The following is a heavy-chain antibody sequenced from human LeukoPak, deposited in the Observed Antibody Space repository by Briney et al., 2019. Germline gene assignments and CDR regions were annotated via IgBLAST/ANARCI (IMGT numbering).Heavy chain of an antibody. J-gene: IGHJ4*02. CDR2: LSGDGGTT. Sequence: GGSLRLSCAASEFTFSSHWMYWVRQAPGKGLAWVARLSGDGGTTRHADSVKGRFTISRDNAKNTLYLQMNSLRVEDTALYYCARGIESSRSVAIDLWGQGTLVAVSS. CDR1: EFTFSSHW. V-gene: IGHV3-74*01. D-gene: IGHD6-13*01. CDR3: ARGIESSRSVAIDL.